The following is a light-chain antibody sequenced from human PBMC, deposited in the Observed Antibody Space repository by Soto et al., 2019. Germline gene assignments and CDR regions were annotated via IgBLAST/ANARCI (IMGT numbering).Light chain of an antibody. CDR3: SSYTSSSTSSWV. V-gene: IGLV2-14*01. J-gene: IGLJ3*02. CDR1: SSDVGGYNY. CDR2: DVS. Sequence: QSALTQPASVSGSPGQSITISCTGTSSDVGGYNYVSWYQQHPGKAPKLMIYDVSNRPSGVSNRFSGSKSGNTASLTISGLQAEDEADYYCSSYTSSSTSSWVFGGGTKLTVL.